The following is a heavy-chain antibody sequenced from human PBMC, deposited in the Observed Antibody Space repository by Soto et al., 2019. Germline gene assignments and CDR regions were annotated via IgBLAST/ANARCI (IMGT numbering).Heavy chain of an antibody. J-gene: IGHJ6*02. D-gene: IGHD2-15*01. Sequence: EVQLVESGGGLVQPGGSLRLSSAASGFTLSSYDIHWVRQATGEGLAWVSGIGSGGDTHYADSVKGRFIISREDGKISLYLQMTTLRVGHTAVYYFTRKTPPTGMEVWGQGATVTVSS. CDR3: TRKTPPTGMEV. CDR1: GFTLSSYD. CDR2: IGSGGDT. V-gene: IGHV3-13*01.